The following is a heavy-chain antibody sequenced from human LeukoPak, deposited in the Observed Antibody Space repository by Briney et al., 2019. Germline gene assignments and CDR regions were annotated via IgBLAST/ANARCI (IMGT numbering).Heavy chain of an antibody. Sequence: GASVKVSCKASGYPFTSYYMHWVRQAPGQGLEWMGIINPSGGSTSYAQKFQGRVTMTRDTSTSTVYTELSSLRSEDTAVYYCASSLGPHSGWYDYWGQGTLVTVSS. CDR1: GYPFTSYY. D-gene: IGHD6-19*01. CDR3: ASSLGPHSGWYDY. J-gene: IGHJ4*02. V-gene: IGHV1-46*01. CDR2: INPSGGST.